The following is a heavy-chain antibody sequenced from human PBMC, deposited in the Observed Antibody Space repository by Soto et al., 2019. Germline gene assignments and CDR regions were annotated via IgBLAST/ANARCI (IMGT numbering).Heavy chain of an antibody. CDR1: GYTFTSYG. D-gene: IGHD3-3*01. CDR3: ARDWGSFFWSVYYPQVDY. Sequence: QVQLVQSGAEVKKPGASVKVSCKASGYTFTSYGISWVRQAPGQGLEWMGWISAYNGNTNYAQKLQGRVTMTTDTPKTTAYRGLGTLRSDDTPVYYCARDWGSFFWSVYYPQVDYGGGGPLVPVPS. J-gene: IGHJ4*02. V-gene: IGHV1-18*01. CDR2: ISAYNGNT.